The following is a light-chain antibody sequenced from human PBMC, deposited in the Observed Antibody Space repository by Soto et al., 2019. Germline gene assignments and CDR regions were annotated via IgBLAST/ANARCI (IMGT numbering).Light chain of an antibody. CDR2: AAS. V-gene: IGKV1-39*01. CDR3: QQSYTTPRT. CDR1: QSISSY. J-gene: IGKJ1*01. Sequence: DIQMTQSPSSLSASVGDRVTITCRASQSISSYLNWYRQKPGKAPKLLIYAASSLQSGVPSRFSGSGSGTDFTLTISSLQPEDFATYYCQQSYTTPRTVGQGTKVDSK.